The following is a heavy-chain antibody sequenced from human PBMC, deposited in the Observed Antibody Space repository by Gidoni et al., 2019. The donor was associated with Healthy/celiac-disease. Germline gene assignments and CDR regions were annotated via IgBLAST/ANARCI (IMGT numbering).Heavy chain of an antibody. CDR2: ISSSSSTI. D-gene: IGHD2-2*01. J-gene: IGHJ6*03. CDR3: ARVLGGYCSSTSCYRDYYYYMDV. Sequence: EVQLLASGGGLVQPGGSLRLCCAPSGFTINSDSLNCVRQAPGKRLEWVSYISSSSSTIYYADSVKGRFTISRDNAKNSLYLQMNSLRDEDTAVYYCARVLGGYCSSTSCYRDYYYYMDVWGKGTTVTVSS. CDR1: GFTINSDS. V-gene: IGHV3-48*02.